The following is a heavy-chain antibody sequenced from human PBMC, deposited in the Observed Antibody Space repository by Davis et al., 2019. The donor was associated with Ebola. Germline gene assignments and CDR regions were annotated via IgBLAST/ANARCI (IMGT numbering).Heavy chain of an antibody. Sequence: GESLKISCAASGFTVSSNYMSWVRQAPGKGLEWVANIKQDGSDRYYVDSVEGRFTISRDNAKNSLYLQMSSLRAEDSAVYYCAREERWAFDYWGQGTLVTVSS. CDR3: AREERWAFDY. J-gene: IGHJ4*02. V-gene: IGHV3-7*03. CDR1: GFTVSSNY. D-gene: IGHD1-26*01. CDR2: IKQDGSDR.